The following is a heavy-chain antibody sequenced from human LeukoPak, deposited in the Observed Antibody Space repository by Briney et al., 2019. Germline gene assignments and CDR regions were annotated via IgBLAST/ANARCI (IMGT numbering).Heavy chain of an antibody. D-gene: IGHD3-22*01. J-gene: IGHJ4*02. V-gene: IGHV1-46*01. Sequence: ASVKVSCKASGYTFTSYYMHWVRQAPGQGLEWMGIINPSGGSTSYAQKFQGRVTMTRDTSTSTVYMELSSLRSEDTAVYYCVKDRVHDSSSYYGYGYWGQGTLVTVSS. CDR3: VKDRVHDSSSYYGYGY. CDR1: GYTFTSYY. CDR2: INPSGGST.